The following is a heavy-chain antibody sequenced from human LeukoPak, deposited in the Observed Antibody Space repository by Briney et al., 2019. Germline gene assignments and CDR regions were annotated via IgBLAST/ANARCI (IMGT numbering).Heavy chain of an antibody. CDR3: ARELMDTAMVPGY. J-gene: IGHJ4*02. CDR1: GFTFSSYW. D-gene: IGHD5-18*01. V-gene: IGHV3-7*01. CDR2: IKQDGCEK. Sequence: GGSLRLSCAASGFTFSSYWMSWVRQSPGKGLEWVANIKQDGCEKYYVDSVKGRFTISRDNAKNSLYLQMNSLRAEDTPVYYCARELMDTAMVPGYWGQGTLVTVSS.